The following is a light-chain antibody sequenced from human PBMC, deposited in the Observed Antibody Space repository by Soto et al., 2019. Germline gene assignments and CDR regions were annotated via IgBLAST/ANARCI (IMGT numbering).Light chain of an antibody. CDR3: LKFYSAPFT. CDR1: QDINNY. J-gene: IGKJ3*01. V-gene: IGKV1-27*01. CDR2: AAS. Sequence: DIPMTQSPSSLSASIGDRVTITCRASQDINNYLAWFQQKPGKVPKLLIYAASTLQSGVPPRFSGSGSGTVFTLTISSLQPEDVATYYCLKFYSAPFTFGPGTKVDV.